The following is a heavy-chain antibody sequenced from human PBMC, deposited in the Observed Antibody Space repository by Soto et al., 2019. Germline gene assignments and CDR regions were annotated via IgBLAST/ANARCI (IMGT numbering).Heavy chain of an antibody. V-gene: IGHV3-13*04. Sequence: GGSLRLSCAASGFTFSRYDMHWVRQATGKGLEWVSGIGTAGDTYYPGSVKGLFTISRENAKNSLKLSSVTAADTAVYYCASYGSGSYPRFDPWGQGTLVTVSS. CDR1: GFTFSRYD. CDR2: IGTAGDT. CDR3: ASYGSGSYPRFDP. D-gene: IGHD3-10*01. J-gene: IGHJ5*02.